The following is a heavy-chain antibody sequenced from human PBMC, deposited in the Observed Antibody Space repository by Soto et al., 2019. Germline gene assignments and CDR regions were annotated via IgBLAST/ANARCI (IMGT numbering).Heavy chain of an antibody. V-gene: IGHV3-66*01. CDR3: ARDRSTIYAFDI. J-gene: IGHJ3*02. Sequence: EVPLVESGGGLVQPGGSLRLSCAASGFTVSSNYMSWVRQAPGKGLEWVSVIYSGGSTYYADSVKGRFTISRDNSKNTLYLQMNSLRAADTAVYYCARDRSTIYAFDIWCQGTMVTVSS. D-gene: IGHD3-3*01. CDR2: IYSGGST. CDR1: GFTVSSNY.